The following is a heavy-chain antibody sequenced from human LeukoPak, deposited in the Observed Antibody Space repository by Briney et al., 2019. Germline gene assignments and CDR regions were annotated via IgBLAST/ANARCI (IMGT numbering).Heavy chain of an antibody. CDR3: ASGARIRYFDWGDPRFDY. V-gene: IGHV1-18*01. CDR1: GGTFSSYA. J-gene: IGHJ4*02. CDR2: ISAYNGNT. D-gene: IGHD3-9*01. Sequence: GASVKVSCKASGGTFSSYAISWVRQAPGQGLEWMGWISAYNGNTNYAQKLQGRVTMTTDTSTSTAYMELRSLRSDDTAVYYCASGARIRYFDWGDPRFDYWGQGTLVTVSS.